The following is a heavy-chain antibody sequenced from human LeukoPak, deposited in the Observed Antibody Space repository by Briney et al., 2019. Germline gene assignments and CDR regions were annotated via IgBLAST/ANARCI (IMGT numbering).Heavy chain of an antibody. J-gene: IGHJ4*02. CDR1: GFTVSSNY. D-gene: IGHD2-2*01. Sequence: GGSLRLSCAASGFTVSSNYMSWVRQAPGKGLEWVSAISGSGGSTYYADSVKGRFTISRDNSKNTLYLQMNSLRAEDTAVYYCAKDIVVVPAATGNFDYWGQGTLVTVSS. CDR3: AKDIVVVPAATGNFDY. V-gene: IGHV3-23*01. CDR2: ISGSGGST.